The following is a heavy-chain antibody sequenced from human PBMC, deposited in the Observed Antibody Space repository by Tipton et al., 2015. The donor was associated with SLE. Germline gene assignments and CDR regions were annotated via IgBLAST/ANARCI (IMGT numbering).Heavy chain of an antibody. CDR1: GGSISSGSYY. Sequence: TLSLTCTVSGGSISSGSYYWSWIRQPAGKGLEWIGYIYTSGSTNYNPSLKSRVTISVDTSKNQFSLKLSSVTAADTAVYYCARDLSSGYSDYWGQGTLVTVSS. D-gene: IGHD3-22*01. J-gene: IGHJ4*02. V-gene: IGHV4-61*09. CDR2: IYTSGST. CDR3: ARDLSSGYSDY.